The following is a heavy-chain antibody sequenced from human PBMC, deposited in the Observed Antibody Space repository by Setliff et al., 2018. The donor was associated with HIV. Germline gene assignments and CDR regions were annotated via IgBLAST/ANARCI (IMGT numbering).Heavy chain of an antibody. J-gene: IGHJ4*02. Sequence: GGSLRLSCAATGFTFSSYAMSWVRQAPWKGLEWVSGISASGGTKNYAESVRGRFSISRDNSKNTVYLEMNSLRVEDMAVYHCARGTPRGSYDYWGQGTPVTFSS. CDR1: GFTFSSYA. CDR3: ARGTPRGSYDY. V-gene: IGHV3-23*01. D-gene: IGHD1-26*01. CDR2: ISASGGTK.